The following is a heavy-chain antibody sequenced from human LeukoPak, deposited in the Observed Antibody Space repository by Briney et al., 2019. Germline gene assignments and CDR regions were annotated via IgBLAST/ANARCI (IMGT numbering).Heavy chain of an antibody. CDR2: MNPNSGNT. D-gene: IGHD4-11*01. V-gene: IGHV1-8*01. Sequence: GASVKVSCKASGYTFTSYDINWVRQATGQGLEWMGWMNPNSGNTGYAQKFQGRVTMTRNTSISTAYMELSSLRSEDTAVYYCARVATVTTGNYYYYYGMDVWGQGTTVTVSS. CDR1: GYTFTSYD. J-gene: IGHJ6*02. CDR3: ARVATVTTGNYYYYYGMDV.